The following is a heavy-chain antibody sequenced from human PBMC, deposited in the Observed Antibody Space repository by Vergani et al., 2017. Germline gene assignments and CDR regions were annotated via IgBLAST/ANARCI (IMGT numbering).Heavy chain of an antibody. V-gene: IGHV4-38-2*01. D-gene: IGHD6-6*01. J-gene: IGHJ4*02. CDR2: IYHSGST. CDR1: GGSFSGYY. Sequence: QVQLQESGPGLVKPSETLSLTCAVYGGSFSGYYWGWIRQPPGKGLEWIGSIYHSGSTYYNPSLKSRVTISVDTSKNQFSLKLSSVTAADTAVYYCARGWEQLAFFDYWGQGTLVTVSS. CDR3: ARGWEQLAFFDY.